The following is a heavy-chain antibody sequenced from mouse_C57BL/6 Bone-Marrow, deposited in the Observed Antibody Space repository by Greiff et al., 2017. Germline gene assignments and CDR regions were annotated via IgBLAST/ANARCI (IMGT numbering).Heavy chain of an antibody. J-gene: IGHJ4*01. CDR3: ASTDYYGSLYYAMGY. CDR2: IGPAGSYT. Sequence: QVQLQQPGAELVKPGASVKLSCKASGYTFTSYWMQWVQQTPGQGLEWIGEIGPAGSYTNYNQKFKGKATLTVDTSSSTACMQLSSLLSEDSAVFYCASTDYYGSLYYAMGYGGQGTSVTVSA. CDR1: GYTFTSYW. V-gene: IGHV1-50*01. D-gene: IGHD1-1*01.